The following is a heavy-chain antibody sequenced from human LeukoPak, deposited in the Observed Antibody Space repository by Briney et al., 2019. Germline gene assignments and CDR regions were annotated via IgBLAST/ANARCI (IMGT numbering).Heavy chain of an antibody. Sequence: GGSLRLSCAASGFTFSSYGMRWVRQAPGKGLEWVAVISYDGSNKYYADPVKGRFTISRDNSKNTLYLQMNSLRAEDMAVYHCARQMYSGSYDDAFDIWGQGTMVTVSS. V-gene: IGHV3-30*03. CDR1: GFTFSSYG. CDR2: ISYDGSNK. J-gene: IGHJ3*02. D-gene: IGHD1-26*01. CDR3: ARQMYSGSYDDAFDI.